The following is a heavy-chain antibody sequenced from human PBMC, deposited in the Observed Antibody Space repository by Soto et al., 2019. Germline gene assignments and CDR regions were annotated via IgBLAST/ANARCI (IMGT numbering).Heavy chain of an antibody. V-gene: IGHV5-51*01. D-gene: IGHD1-20*01. CDR1: GYSFSTYW. CDR3: ARLSGTRKNYYYYGMDV. J-gene: IGHJ6*02. Sequence: PGESLKISCKASGYSFSTYWIGWVRQMPGKGLEWMGIIYPGDSDTKYSPSFQGQVTISADKSISTAYLQWSSLKASDTAMYYCARLSGTRKNYYYYGMDVWGQGTTVTVSS. CDR2: IYPGDSDT.